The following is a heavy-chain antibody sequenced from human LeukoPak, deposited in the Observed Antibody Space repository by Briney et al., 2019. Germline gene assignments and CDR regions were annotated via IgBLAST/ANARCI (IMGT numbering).Heavy chain of an antibody. CDR2: INHSGST. J-gene: IGHJ6*03. Sequence: SETLSLTCAAYGGSFSGYYWSWIRQPPEKGLEWVGEINHSGSTNSNPALKTRVTVSVDTSKNQFSLKLSSVTAADTAVYYCARGGGNLLPYFDPKYYYYMDVWGKGITVTVSS. CDR1: GGSFSGYY. D-gene: IGHD3-9*01. V-gene: IGHV4-34*01. CDR3: ARGGGNLLPYFDPKYYYYMDV.